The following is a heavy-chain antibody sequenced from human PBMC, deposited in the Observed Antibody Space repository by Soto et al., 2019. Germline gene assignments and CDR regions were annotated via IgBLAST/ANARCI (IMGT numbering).Heavy chain of an antibody. CDR1: GYTFTGYA. Sequence: ASVKVSCKASGYTFTGYAMHWVRQAPGQRLEWMGWINAGNGNTKYSQKFQGRVTITRDTSASTAYMERSSLRSEDTAVYYCARAVAVAADFDYWGQGTLVTSPQ. CDR2: INAGNGNT. V-gene: IGHV1-3*01. J-gene: IGHJ4*02. D-gene: IGHD6-19*01. CDR3: ARAVAVAADFDY.